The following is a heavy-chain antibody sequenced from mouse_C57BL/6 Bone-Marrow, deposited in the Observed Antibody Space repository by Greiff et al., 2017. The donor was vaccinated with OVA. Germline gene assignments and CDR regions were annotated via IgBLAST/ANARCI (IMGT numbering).Heavy chain of an antibody. D-gene: IGHD2-1*01. CDR2: ISGGGGNT. CDR1: GFTFSSYT. V-gene: IGHV5-9*01. Sequence: DVHLVASWGGLVKPGGSLKLSCAASGFTFSSYTMSWVRQTPEKRLEWVATISGGGGNTYYPDSVKGRFTISRDHAKNTLYLQMSSLRSEDTALYYCASIYYGIPAWFAYWGQGTLVTVSA. CDR3: ASIYYGIPAWFAY. J-gene: IGHJ3*01.